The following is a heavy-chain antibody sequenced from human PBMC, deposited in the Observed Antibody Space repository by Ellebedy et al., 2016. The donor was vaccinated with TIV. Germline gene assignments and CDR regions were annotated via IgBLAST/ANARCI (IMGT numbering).Heavy chain of an antibody. Sequence: GESLKISCAASGFTFRSYGMHWVRQAPGKGLEWVAFIRYDGSNKYYADSVKGRFTISRDNSKNTLYLQMNSLRAEDTAVYYCAGHRMVRGIRGGYYGMDVWGQGTTVTVSS. D-gene: IGHD3-10*01. CDR1: GFTFRSYG. CDR3: AGHRMVRGIRGGYYGMDV. V-gene: IGHV3-30*02. J-gene: IGHJ6*02. CDR2: IRYDGSNK.